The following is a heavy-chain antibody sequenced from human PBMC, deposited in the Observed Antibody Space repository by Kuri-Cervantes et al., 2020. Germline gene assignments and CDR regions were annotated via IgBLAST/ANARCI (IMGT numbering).Heavy chain of an antibody. D-gene: IGHD1-26*01. Sequence: GGSLRLSCAASGFTFSSYSMNWVRQAPGKGLEWVSSISSSSSYIYYADSVKGRFTISRDNAKNSLYLQMNSLRAEDTAVYYCARDSGNHYYMDVWGKGTTVTVSS. CDR1: GFTFSSYS. V-gene: IGHV3-21*01. CDR2: ISSSSSYI. J-gene: IGHJ6*03. CDR3: ARDSGNHYYMDV.